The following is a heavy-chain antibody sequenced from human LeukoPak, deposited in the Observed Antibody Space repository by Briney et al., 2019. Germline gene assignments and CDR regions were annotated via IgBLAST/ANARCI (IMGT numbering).Heavy chain of an antibody. D-gene: IGHD2-2*01. CDR3: ARGSYAARYNWFDP. Sequence: ASVKVSCKASGYTFTGYYMHWVRQAPGQGLEWMGWINPNSGGTNYAQKFQGRVTMTRDTSISTAYMELSRLRSDDTAVYYCARGSYAARYNWFDPWGQGTLVTVSS. V-gene: IGHV1-2*02. J-gene: IGHJ5*02. CDR2: INPNSGGT. CDR1: GYTFTGYY.